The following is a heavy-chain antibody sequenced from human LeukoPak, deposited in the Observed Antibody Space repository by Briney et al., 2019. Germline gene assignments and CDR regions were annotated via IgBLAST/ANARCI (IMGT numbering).Heavy chain of an antibody. CDR2: IKQDGDEK. CDR1: GFTLSGYW. J-gene: IGHJ4*02. D-gene: IGHD6-13*01. Sequence: GGSLRLSCAASGFTLSGYWMSWVHRAPGKGLEWVANIKQDGDEKYYVDSVKGRFTISRDNAKNSLYLQMNSLRAEDTAVYYCAKSDGYSSSWYVGYWGQGTLVTVSS. V-gene: IGHV3-7*01. CDR3: AKSDGYSSSWYVGY.